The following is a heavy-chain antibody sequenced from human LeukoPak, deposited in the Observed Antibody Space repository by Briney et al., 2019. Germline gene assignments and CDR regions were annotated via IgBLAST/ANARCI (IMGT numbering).Heavy chain of an antibody. J-gene: IGHJ4*02. D-gene: IGHD3-10*01. V-gene: IGHV3-30*18. Sequence: PGRSLRLSCTASGFTLKSCGMHGVRQAPGKGLEWVAVISYDGSNKYYADSVKGRFTISRDNSKNTLYLQMNSLRAEDTAVYYCAKEPTLYGSGRYYLFLLFWRRGTLVTVSS. CDR2: ISYDGSNK. CDR1: GFTLKSCG. CDR3: AKEPTLYGSGRYYLFLLF.